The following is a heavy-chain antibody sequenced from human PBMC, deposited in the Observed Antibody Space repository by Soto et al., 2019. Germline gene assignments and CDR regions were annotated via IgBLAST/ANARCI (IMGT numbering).Heavy chain of an antibody. CDR2: IYYSGST. V-gene: IGHV4-39*01. CDR1: GGSISSCSYY. D-gene: IGHD2-15*01. J-gene: IGHJ5*02. CDR3: ARNRYGIAATVWFDP. Sequence: PSETLSLTCTVSGGSISSCSYYWGWIRQPPGKGLEWIGSIYYSGSTYYNPSLKSRVTISVDTSKNQFSLKLSSVTAADTAVYYCARNRYGIAATVWFDPWGQGTLVTVSS.